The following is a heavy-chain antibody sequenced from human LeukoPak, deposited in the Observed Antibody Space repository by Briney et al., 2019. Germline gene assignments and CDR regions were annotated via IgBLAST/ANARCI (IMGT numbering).Heavy chain of an antibody. Sequence: SETLSLTCTVSGGSISSYFWTWMRQSPGEGLEWIGYIYYDGTTNYNPSLKSRVTISVDTSKKQFSLKLKSVTAADTAVYYCARGGYYGSGNDFRFDPWGQGTLVTVSS. J-gene: IGHJ5*02. CDR2: IYYDGTT. D-gene: IGHD3-10*01. CDR1: GGSISSYF. CDR3: ARGGYYGSGNDFRFDP. V-gene: IGHV4-59*01.